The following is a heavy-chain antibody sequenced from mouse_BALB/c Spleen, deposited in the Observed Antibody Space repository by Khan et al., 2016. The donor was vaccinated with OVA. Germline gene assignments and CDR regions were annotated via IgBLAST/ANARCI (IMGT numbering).Heavy chain of an antibody. Sequence: EVQLVESGPGLVNPSQSLSLTCTVTGYSITSDYAWNWIRQFPGNKLEWMGYINYSGSTNYNPALKSRISVTRDTSKNQFFLQLNSVTTEDTATYYCAREGSRYNYAMDYWGQGTSVTVAS. J-gene: IGHJ4*01. CDR1: GYSITSDYA. CDR2: INYSGST. V-gene: IGHV3-2*02. D-gene: IGHD1-1*01. CDR3: AREGSRYNYAMDY.